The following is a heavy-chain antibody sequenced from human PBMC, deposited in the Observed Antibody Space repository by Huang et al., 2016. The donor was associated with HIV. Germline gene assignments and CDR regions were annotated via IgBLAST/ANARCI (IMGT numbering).Heavy chain of an antibody. CDR3: ARRYNSRRDY. CDR1: GGSFSGYY. D-gene: IGHD3-22*01. Sequence: QVQLEQWGAGLLKASETLSRTCAVYGGSFSGYYWNWLRQAPGKVLEWVGEINHSGNTNYNPSLKSRVNMSVDTSKSQFSLYLTSLSAADTGTYFCARRYNSRRDYWGRGTLVTVHS. V-gene: IGHV4-34*02. J-gene: IGHJ4*02. CDR2: INHSGNT.